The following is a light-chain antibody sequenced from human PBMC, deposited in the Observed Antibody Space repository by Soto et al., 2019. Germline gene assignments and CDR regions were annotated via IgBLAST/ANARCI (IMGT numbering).Light chain of an antibody. CDR1: SSDVGGYNY. V-gene: IGLV2-14*01. CDR2: EVS. Sequence: QSALTQPASVSGSPGQSITISCTGTSSDVGGYNYVSWYQQHPGKGPKLMIYEVSNRPSGVSKRFSGSKSGYTASLTISGLQAEDEADYYCCSYTTRGTLVVFGGGTKVTVL. CDR3: CSYTTRGTLVV. J-gene: IGLJ2*01.